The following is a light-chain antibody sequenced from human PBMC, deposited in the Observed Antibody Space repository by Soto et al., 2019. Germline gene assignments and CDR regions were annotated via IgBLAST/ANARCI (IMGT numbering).Light chain of an antibody. CDR3: QPYNNWPLT. J-gene: IGKJ4*01. CDR1: QTLLHSDGKTY. CDR2: DTS. Sequence: DIVMTLPPLSRSVTPGQPASISSTSSQTLLHSDGKTYLYWYQHKPGQTPRLLIYDTSTRAAGVPTMFSGSTSGAEFTLTINSLQSEDSAVYYCQPYNNWPLTFGGGTKGDIK. V-gene: IGKV2-29*01.